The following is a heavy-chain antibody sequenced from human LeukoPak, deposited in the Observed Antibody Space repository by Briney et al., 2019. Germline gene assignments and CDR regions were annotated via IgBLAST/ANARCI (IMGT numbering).Heavy chain of an antibody. CDR2: IHTSGST. CDR3: ARSDFWSGYYHGYNWFDP. CDR1: GGSISSGSYY. D-gene: IGHD3-3*01. V-gene: IGHV4-61*02. J-gene: IGHJ5*02. Sequence: PSETLSLTCTVSGGSISSGSYYWSWIRQPAGKGLEFIGRIHTSGSTNYNPSLKSRVTISVDTSKNQFSLKVSSVTAADTAVYYCARSDFWSGYYHGYNWFDPWGQGTLVTVSS.